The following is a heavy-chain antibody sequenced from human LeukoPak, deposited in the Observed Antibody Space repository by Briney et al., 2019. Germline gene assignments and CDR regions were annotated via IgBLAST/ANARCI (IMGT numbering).Heavy chain of an antibody. D-gene: IGHD5-18*01. V-gene: IGHV1-69*05. CDR1: GGTFSSYV. CDR2: IIPIFGTT. Sequence: SVKVSCKASGGTFSSYVITWVRQAPGQGLEWMGRIIPIFGTTNYAQKLQGRLTVTTDESTTTAYMELSSLRSEDTAVYYCARTADTARVDRRYNYFDYWGQGTLVTVSS. CDR3: ARTADTARVDRRYNYFDY. J-gene: IGHJ4*02.